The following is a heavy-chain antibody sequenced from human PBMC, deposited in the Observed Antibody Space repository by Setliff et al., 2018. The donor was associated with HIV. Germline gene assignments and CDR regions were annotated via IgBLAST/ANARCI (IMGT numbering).Heavy chain of an antibody. CDR1: GGSFSGYY. CDR3: ARVGLRFKYTFDY. J-gene: IGHJ4*02. CDR2: INPVGRND. V-gene: IGHV4-34*04. D-gene: IGHD5-12*01. Sequence: SETLSLTCAVYGGSFSGYYWGWIRQPPGKGLEWIGEINPVGRNDNYNPSLNNRAAIVLDTSKNQFSLWLTSVTAADTAVYYCARVGLRFKYTFDYWGQGMLVTVSS.